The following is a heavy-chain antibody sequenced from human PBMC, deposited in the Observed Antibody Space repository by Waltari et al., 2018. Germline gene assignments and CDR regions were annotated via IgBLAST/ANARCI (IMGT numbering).Heavy chain of an antibody. Sequence: QVQLQQWGAGLLKPSETLSLTCAVYGGSFSGYYWSWIRQPPGKGLEWIGKINHSGSTNYNQPLKSRVTRSVDTSKNQVSLKLSSVTAADTAVYYCARDLAGRYQLPHTKGCWFDPWGQGTLVTVSS. CDR3: ARDLAGRYQLPHTKGCWFDP. CDR2: INHSGST. CDR1: GGSFSGYY. D-gene: IGHD2-2*01. V-gene: IGHV4-34*01. J-gene: IGHJ5*02.